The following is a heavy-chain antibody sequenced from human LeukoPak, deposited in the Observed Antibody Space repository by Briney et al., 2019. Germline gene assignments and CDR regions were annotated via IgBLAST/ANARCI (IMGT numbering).Heavy chain of an antibody. CDR2: IYYSGST. J-gene: IGHJ1*01. Sequence: SETLSLTCTVSGGSISSSSYYWGWIRQPPGKGLEWIGSIYYSGSTYYNPSLKSRVTISVDTSKNQFSLKLSSVTAADTAVYYCARSKGIAAAGDAEYFQHWGQGTLVTVSS. CDR1: GGSISSSSYY. V-gene: IGHV4-39*01. CDR3: ARSKGIAAAGDAEYFQH. D-gene: IGHD6-13*01.